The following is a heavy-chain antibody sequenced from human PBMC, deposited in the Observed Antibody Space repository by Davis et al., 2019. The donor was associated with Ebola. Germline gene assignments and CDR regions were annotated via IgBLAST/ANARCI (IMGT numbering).Heavy chain of an antibody. V-gene: IGHV4-34*01. CDR2: INHSGST. CDR3: ARDEGIQLWLGY. J-gene: IGHJ4*02. CDR1: GGSFSGYY. Sequence: PGGSLRLSCAVYGGSFSGYYWSWIRQPPGKGLEWIGEINHSGSTNYNPSLKSRVTISVDTSKNQFSLKLSSVTAADTAVYYCARDEGIQLWLGYWGQGTLVTVSS. D-gene: IGHD5-18*01.